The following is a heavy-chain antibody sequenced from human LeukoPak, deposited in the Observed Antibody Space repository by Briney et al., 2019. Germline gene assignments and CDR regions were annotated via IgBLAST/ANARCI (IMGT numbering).Heavy chain of an antibody. CDR1: GYTFTSYD. V-gene: IGHV1-69*04. Sequence: SVKVSCKASGYTFTSYDISWVRQAPGQGLEWMGRIIPILGIANYAQKFQGRVTITADKSTSTAYMELSSLRSEDTAVYYCARVVAAAGNPFLDYWGQGTLVTVSS. CDR2: IIPILGIA. J-gene: IGHJ4*02. CDR3: ARVVAAAGNPFLDY. D-gene: IGHD6-13*01.